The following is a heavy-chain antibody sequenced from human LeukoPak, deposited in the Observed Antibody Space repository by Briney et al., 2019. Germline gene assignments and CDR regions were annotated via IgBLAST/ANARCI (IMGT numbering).Heavy chain of an antibody. CDR3: ARRLFSYGYGAFDI. Sequence: GESLKISCKGSGXTFTNYWISWVRQVPGKGLEWMRRIDPSDSSINYSPSFQGHVTISADKSVTTVYLQWSSLKAPDTAMYYCARRLFSYGYGAFDIWGQGTMVTVSS. D-gene: IGHD5-18*01. J-gene: IGHJ3*02. CDR2: IDPSDSSI. CDR1: GXTFTNYW. V-gene: IGHV5-10-1*01.